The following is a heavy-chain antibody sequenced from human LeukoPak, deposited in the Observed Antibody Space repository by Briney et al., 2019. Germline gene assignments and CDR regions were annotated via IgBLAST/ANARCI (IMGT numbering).Heavy chain of an antibody. V-gene: IGHV1-2*02. Sequence: GASVTVSCKASGYTFTGYYMHWVRQAPGQGLEWMGWINPNSGGTNYAQKFQGRVTMTRDTSISAVYMELSRLRSDDTAVYYGARDGTGVYNLVQYWGQGTLVTVSS. CDR1: GYTFTGYY. CDR3: ARDGTGVYNLVQY. CDR2: INPNSGGT. J-gene: IGHJ4*02. D-gene: IGHD5-24*01.